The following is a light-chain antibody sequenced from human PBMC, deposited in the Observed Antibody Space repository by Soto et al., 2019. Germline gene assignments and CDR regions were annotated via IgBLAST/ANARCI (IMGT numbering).Light chain of an antibody. CDR1: QSVSSN. Sequence: EIVMTQSPATLSVSPGERATLSCRASQSVSSNLAWYQQQPGQAPRLLNYGASTRATGIPARFSGSGSGTEFTLTISSLQSEDFAVYYCQQYNNWPLTFGGGTKVEIK. CDR3: QQYNNWPLT. V-gene: IGKV3-15*01. CDR2: GAS. J-gene: IGKJ4*01.